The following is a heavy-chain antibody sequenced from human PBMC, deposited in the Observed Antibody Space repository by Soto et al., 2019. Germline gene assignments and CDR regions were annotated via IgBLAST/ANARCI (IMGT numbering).Heavy chain of an antibody. CDR1: GGSFSGYY. CDR2: INHSGST. Sequence: KSSETLSLTCAVYGGSFSGYYWSWIRQPPGKGLEWIGEINHSGSTNYNPSLKSRVTISVDTSKNQCSLKLGSVTAAYPAVYCCASVPSPIAVAELYFFDDWGEGTLVSVSS. J-gene: IGHJ4*02. V-gene: IGHV4-34*01. D-gene: IGHD6-19*01. CDR3: ASVPSPIAVAELYFFDD.